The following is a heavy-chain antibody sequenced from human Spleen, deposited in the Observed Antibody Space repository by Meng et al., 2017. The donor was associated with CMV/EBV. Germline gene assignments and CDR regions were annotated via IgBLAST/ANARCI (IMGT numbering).Heavy chain of an antibody. CDR2: MNPNSGNT. J-gene: IGHJ4*02. V-gene: IGHV1-8*02. Sequence: ASVKVSCKASGYTFTAHYFHWVRQATGQGLEWMGWMNPNSGNTGSAQKFQGRVTMTRNTSINTAYMELNSLKSEDSALYYCARGLRIRMFGVVPLGYWGQGALVTVSS. CDR3: ARGLRIRMFGVVPLGY. CDR1: GYTFTAHY. D-gene: IGHD3-3*01.